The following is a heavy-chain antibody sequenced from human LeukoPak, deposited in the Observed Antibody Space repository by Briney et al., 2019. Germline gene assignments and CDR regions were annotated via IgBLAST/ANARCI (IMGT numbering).Heavy chain of an antibody. D-gene: IGHD3-16*02. CDR2: IIPIFGTA. Sequence: SVKVSCKASGGTFSSYAISWVRQAPGQGLEWMGRIIPIFGTANYAQKFQGRVTITTDESTSTAYMELSSLRSEDTAVYYCASQKDLHSAYYDYVWGSYRYPYFDYWGQGTLVTVSS. J-gene: IGHJ4*02. CDR1: GGTFSSYA. V-gene: IGHV1-69*05. CDR3: ASQKDLHSAYYDYVWGSYRYPYFDY.